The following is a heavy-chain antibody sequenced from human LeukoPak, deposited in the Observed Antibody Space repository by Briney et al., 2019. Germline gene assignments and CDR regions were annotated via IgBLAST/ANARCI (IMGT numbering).Heavy chain of an antibody. CDR3: AAAVAGYYYYYGMDV. D-gene: IGHD2-15*01. CDR1: GFTFTSSA. V-gene: IGHV1-58*02. CDR2: IVVGSGNT. Sequence: ASVKVSCKASGFTFTSSAMQWVRQARGQRLEWIGWIVVGSGNTNYAQKFQERVTTTRDMSTSTAYMELSSLRSEDTAVYYCAAAVAGYYYYYGMDVWGQGTTVTVSS. J-gene: IGHJ6*02.